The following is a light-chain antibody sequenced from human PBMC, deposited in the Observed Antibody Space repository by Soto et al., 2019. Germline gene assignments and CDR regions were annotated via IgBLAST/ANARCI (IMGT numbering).Light chain of an antibody. CDR3: QQYGSSPMYT. CDR2: GAS. V-gene: IGKV3-20*01. J-gene: IGKJ2*01. Sequence: EMVLTQSPGTPSLSPGERTTLSCRASQSVSSSYLAWYQQKPGQAPRLLIYGASSRATGIPDRFGGSGSGTDFTLTISGLEPEDFAVYYCQQYGSSPMYTFGKGTKVEVK. CDR1: QSVSSSY.